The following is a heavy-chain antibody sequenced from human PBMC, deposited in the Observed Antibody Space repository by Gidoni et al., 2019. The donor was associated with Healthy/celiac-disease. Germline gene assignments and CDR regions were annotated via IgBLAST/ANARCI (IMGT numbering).Heavy chain of an antibody. D-gene: IGHD3-3*01. CDR1: GFPFSSDS. CDR2: ISSSSSTI. V-gene: IGHV3-48*01. Sequence: EVQLVESGGGLVQPGGALRRSCAASGFPFSSDSMNWVRQAPGKGLEWFSYISSSSSTIYYADSVKGRFTISRDNAKNSLYLQMNSLRAEDTAVYYCARSEYYDFWSGYYDYFDYWGQGTLVTVSS. CDR3: ARSEYYDFWSGYYDYFDY. J-gene: IGHJ4*02.